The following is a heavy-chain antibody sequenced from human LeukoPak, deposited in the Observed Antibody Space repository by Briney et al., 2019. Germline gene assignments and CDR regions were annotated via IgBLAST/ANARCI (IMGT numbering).Heavy chain of an antibody. J-gene: IGHJ4*02. Sequence: GGSLRLSCAASGFTFSVHYMTWIRQAPGKGLQWVSYISKSGSDTNYADSGKGRFTVSRDNARNSLFLQMNSLTAEDTAVYYCVRVSISGWYLDYWGQGALVTVSS. D-gene: IGHD6-19*01. CDR2: ISKSGSDT. CDR3: VRVSISGWYLDY. CDR1: GFTFSVHY. V-gene: IGHV3-11*06.